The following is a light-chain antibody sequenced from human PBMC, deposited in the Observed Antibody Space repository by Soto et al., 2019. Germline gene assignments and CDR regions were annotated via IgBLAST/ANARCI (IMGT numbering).Light chain of an antibody. CDR1: QSVSSN. CDR2: AVS. V-gene: IGKV3-15*01. Sequence: EIVMTQSPGTLSVSPGERATLSCGASQSVSSNLAWYQQKPGQAPRLLIYAVSTRATGIPARFSGSGSGTEFTLTISSLQSEDFAVYYCQQHNNWPLTFGGGTKVELK. J-gene: IGKJ4*01. CDR3: QQHNNWPLT.